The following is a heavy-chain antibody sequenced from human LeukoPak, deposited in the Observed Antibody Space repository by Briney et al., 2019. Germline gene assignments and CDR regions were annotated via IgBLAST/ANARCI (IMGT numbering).Heavy chain of an antibody. V-gene: IGHV3-48*03. Sequence: GGSLRLSCAASGFTYRSYAMNWVRQAPGKGLECVCYISSTATTIYYADSVKGRFTVSRDNAKNSLYLQMNSLRAEDTAVYYCARAIPLDCWGLGTLVTVSS. CDR2: ISSTATTI. CDR1: GFTYRSYA. J-gene: IGHJ4*02. CDR3: ARAIPLDC.